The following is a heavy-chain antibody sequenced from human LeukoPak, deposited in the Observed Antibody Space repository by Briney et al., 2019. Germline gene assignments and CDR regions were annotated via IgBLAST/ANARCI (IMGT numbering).Heavy chain of an antibody. Sequence: ASVKVSCKASGGTFSSYAISWVRQAPGQGLEWMGRIIPIFGIANYAQKFQGRVTITTDESTSTAYMELSSLRSKDTAVYYCARDFRLYGDYEGYYFDYWGQGTLVTVSS. J-gene: IGHJ4*02. CDR1: GGTFSSYA. V-gene: IGHV1-69*05. CDR2: IIPIFGIA. CDR3: ARDFRLYGDYEGYYFDY. D-gene: IGHD4-17*01.